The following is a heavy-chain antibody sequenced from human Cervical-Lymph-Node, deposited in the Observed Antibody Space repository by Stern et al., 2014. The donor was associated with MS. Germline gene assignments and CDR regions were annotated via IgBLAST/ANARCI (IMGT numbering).Heavy chain of an antibody. V-gene: IGHV3-23*04. D-gene: IGHD5-18*01. CDR3: ARRAYSYGYLYYFDS. CDR1: GSTFATYA. CDR2: VSGSGAST. Sequence: EDQLVESGGGLVQPGGSLRVSCAASGSTFATYAMSWVRQAPGKGLEWVSGVSGSGASTYYADSVKGRFTISRDNSMNTLYLQMKTLRVEDTAVYYCARRAYSYGYLYYFDSWGQGTLVTVSS. J-gene: IGHJ4*02.